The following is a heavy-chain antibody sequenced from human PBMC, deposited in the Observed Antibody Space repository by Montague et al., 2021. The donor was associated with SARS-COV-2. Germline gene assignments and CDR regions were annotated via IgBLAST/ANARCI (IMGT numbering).Heavy chain of an antibody. CDR3: ARGAPGY. J-gene: IGHJ4*02. Sequence: STKYNPSLKSRVTISIDKSKKQFSLKLTSVTAADTAVYYCARGAPGYWGQVTLVPASS. V-gene: IGHV4-34*01. CDR2: ST.